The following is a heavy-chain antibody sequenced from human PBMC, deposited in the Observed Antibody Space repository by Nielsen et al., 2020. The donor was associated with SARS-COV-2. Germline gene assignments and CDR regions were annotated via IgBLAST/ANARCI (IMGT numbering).Heavy chain of an antibody. V-gene: IGHV4-59*08. CDR1: GGSISTYY. CDR2: VSYSGRT. Sequence: SETLSLTCTVSGGSISTYYWRWIRQSPGKGVEWIAQVSYSGRTDYNPSLSLERRVTISVDTSKNQVSLQLSSVTAADTALYYCARQRGRGWYFDLWGRGTLVTVSS. D-gene: IGHD3-16*01. CDR3: ARQRGRGWYFDL. J-gene: IGHJ2*01.